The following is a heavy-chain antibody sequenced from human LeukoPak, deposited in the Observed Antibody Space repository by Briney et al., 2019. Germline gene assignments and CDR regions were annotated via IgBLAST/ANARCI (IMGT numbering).Heavy chain of an antibody. J-gene: IGHJ5*02. CDR2: IYYSGST. CDR3: ARDPDSGSYHLGWFDP. V-gene: IGHV4-39*07. CDR1: GGSISSSSYY. D-gene: IGHD1-26*01. Sequence: PSETLSLACTVSGGSISSSSYYWGWICQPPGKGLEGIGSIYYSGSTYYNPSIKSRVTISVDTSKNQFSLKLSSVTAADTAVYYCARDPDSGSYHLGWFDPWGQGTLVTVSS.